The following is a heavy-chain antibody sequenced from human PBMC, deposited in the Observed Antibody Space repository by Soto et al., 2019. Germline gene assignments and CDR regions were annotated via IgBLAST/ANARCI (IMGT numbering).Heavy chain of an antibody. D-gene: IGHD1-26*01. V-gene: IGHV3-48*03. CDR2: ISSSGGTI. CDR1: GFTFSFYE. CDR3: VRDGSGSYYSPFDY. Sequence: GGSLRLSCAASGFTFSFYEMNWVRQAPGKGLEWVSYISSSGGTIYYADSVKGRFTISRDSAKNSLYLQMTSLRAEDTAVYYCVRDGSGSYYSPFDYWGQGTLVTVSS. J-gene: IGHJ4*02.